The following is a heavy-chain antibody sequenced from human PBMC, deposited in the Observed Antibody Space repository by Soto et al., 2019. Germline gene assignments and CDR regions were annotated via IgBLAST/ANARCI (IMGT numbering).Heavy chain of an antibody. CDR3: ARVSSSIVVVPAYGMAV. Sequence: QVQLVQSGVEVKKTGASVKVSCKASGYTFISHGISWVRQAPGQGLEWMGWISGKNGNTNYAQKLEGRVTLTTDTSTSTAYMGLRSLRSDGTAVYYCARVSSSIVVVPAYGMAVWGQGTTVTVSS. D-gene: IGHD2-2*01. J-gene: IGHJ6*02. V-gene: IGHV1-18*04. CDR1: GYTFISHG. CDR2: ISGKNGNT.